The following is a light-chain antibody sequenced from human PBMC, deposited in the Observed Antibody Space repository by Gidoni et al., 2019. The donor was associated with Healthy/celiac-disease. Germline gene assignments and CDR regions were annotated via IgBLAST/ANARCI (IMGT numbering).Light chain of an antibody. CDR3: CSYAGSSTYV. CDR1: SSDVGSYNL. V-gene: IGLV2-23*01. CDR2: EGS. J-gene: IGLJ1*01. Sequence: QSALTQPASESGSPGQAITIPCTGTSSDVGSYNLVSWYQPHPGKAPKLMIYEGSKPPSGVSNRFSGSKSGNTASLTISGLQAEDEADYYCCSYAGSSTYVFGTGTKVTVL.